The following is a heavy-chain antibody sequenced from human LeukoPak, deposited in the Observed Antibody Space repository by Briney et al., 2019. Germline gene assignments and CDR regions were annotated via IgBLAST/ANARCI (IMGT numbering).Heavy chain of an antibody. D-gene: IGHD6-6*01. CDR1: GYSISSGYY. V-gene: IGHV4-38-2*02. Sequence: SETLSLTCTVSGYSISSGYYWGWIRQPPGKGLEWIGSIYHSGSTYYNPSLKSRVTISVDTSKNQFSLKLSSVIAADTAVYYCASGAALVDYWGQGTLVTVSS. CDR3: ASGAALVDY. J-gene: IGHJ4*02. CDR2: IYHSGST.